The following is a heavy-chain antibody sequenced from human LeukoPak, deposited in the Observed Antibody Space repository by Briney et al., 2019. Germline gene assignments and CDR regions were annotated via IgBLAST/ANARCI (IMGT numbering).Heavy chain of an antibody. CDR3: ARANQYYDFWSGYYNYYGMDV. D-gene: IGHD3-3*01. Sequence: PSETLSLTCTVSGGSFSSYYWSWIRQPPGKGLEWIGYIYYSGSTNYNPSLKSRVTISVDTSKNQFSLKLSSVTAADTAVYYCARANQYYDFWSGYYNYYGMDVWGQGTTVIVSS. J-gene: IGHJ6*02. V-gene: IGHV4-59*01. CDR2: IYYSGST. CDR1: GGSFSSYY.